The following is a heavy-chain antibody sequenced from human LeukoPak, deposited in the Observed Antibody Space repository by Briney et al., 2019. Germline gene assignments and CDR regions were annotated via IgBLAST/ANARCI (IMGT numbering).Heavy chain of an antibody. CDR1: GFTFSSYG. Sequence: GGSLRLSCAASGFTFSSYGMHWVRQASGKGLEWVAVIWYDGSNKYYADSVKGRFTISRDNSKNTLYLQMNSLRAEDTAVYYCARDNYYEYLFDYWGQGTLVTVSS. J-gene: IGHJ4*02. V-gene: IGHV3-33*01. CDR3: ARDNYYEYLFDY. CDR2: IWYDGSNK. D-gene: IGHD3-22*01.